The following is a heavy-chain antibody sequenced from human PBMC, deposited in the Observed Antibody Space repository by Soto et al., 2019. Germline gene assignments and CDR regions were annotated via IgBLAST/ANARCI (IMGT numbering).Heavy chain of an antibody. CDR1: GFTFSSYA. J-gene: IGHJ6*02. Sequence: GGSLRLSCAASGFTFSSYAMSWVRQAPGKGLEWVSAISGSGGSTYYADSVKGRFTISRDNSKNTLYLQMNSLRAEDTAVYYCAKGQETGITIFGVVIIRVGGFYGMDVWGQGTTVTVSS. V-gene: IGHV3-23*01. D-gene: IGHD3-3*01. CDR2: ISGSGGST. CDR3: AKGQETGITIFGVVIIRVGGFYGMDV.